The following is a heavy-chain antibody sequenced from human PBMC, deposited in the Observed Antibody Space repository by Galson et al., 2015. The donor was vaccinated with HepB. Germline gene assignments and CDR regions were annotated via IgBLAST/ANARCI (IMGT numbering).Heavy chain of an antibody. CDR2: IYWGDDK. CDR1: GFSLSTNEVG. Sequence: PALVKPTQTLTLTCTFSGFSLSTNEVGVGWIRQPPGKALEWLGFIYWGDDKRYSPSMKSGVSITKDTSKNQVVLIMTNMDPVDTATYYCAHSVRGPLDYWGQGTLVTVSS. D-gene: IGHD3/OR15-3a*01. CDR3: AHSVRGPLDY. J-gene: IGHJ4*02. V-gene: IGHV2-5*02.